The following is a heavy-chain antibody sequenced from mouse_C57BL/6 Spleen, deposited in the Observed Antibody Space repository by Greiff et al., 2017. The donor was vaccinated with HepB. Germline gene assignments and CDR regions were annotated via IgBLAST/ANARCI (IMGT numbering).Heavy chain of an antibody. CDR3: ARSEDSIYYYAMDY. V-gene: IGHV1-39*01. CDR1: GYSFTDYN. CDR2: INPNYGTT. Sequence: EVKLVESGPELVKPGASVKISCKASGYSFTDYNMNWVKQSNGKSLEWIGVINPNYGTTSYNQKFKGKATLTVDQSSSTAYMQLNSLTSEDSAVYYCARSEDSIYYYAMDYWGQGTSVTVSS. J-gene: IGHJ4*01.